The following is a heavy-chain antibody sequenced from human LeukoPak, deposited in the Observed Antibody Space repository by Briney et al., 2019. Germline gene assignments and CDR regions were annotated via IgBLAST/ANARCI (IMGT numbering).Heavy chain of an antibody. J-gene: IGHJ4*02. CDR1: GFTFSSYD. V-gene: IGHV3-30-3*01. Sequence: GGSLRLSCAASGFTFSSYDMHWVRQAPGKGLEWVAVISYDGSNKYYADSVKGRFTISRDNSKNTLYLQMNSLRAEDTAVYYCASPRIAAAGPYFDYWGQGTLVTVSS. CDR2: ISYDGSNK. D-gene: IGHD6-13*01. CDR3: ASPRIAAAGPYFDY.